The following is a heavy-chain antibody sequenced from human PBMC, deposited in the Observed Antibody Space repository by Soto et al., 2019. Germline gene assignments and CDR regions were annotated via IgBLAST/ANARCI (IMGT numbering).Heavy chain of an antibody. Sequence: EVQLVESGGGLVQPGGSLRLSCEASGLTFSSYWMSWVRQAPGQGLEWVAIIKEDGTEIYYVDSVKGRFTISRDNAKNTLYLQMNSRRAEDTAVYYCARDGDGYNRVAFDIWCQGTMVTVSS. J-gene: IGHJ3*02. CDR1: GLTFSSYW. D-gene: IGHD5-12*01. CDR3: ARDGDGYNRVAFDI. V-gene: IGHV3-7*04. CDR2: IKEDGTEI.